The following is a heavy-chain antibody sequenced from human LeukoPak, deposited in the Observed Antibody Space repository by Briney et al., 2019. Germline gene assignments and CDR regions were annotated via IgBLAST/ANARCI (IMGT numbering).Heavy chain of an antibody. Sequence: PGASLRLSCAASGFTFSSYAMSWVRQAPGKGLEWVSGISGSGGNTYYADSVKARFTISRDSSKNTLYLQMDSLRAEDTAVYYCAKDITGTTRFDYWGQGTLVTVSS. J-gene: IGHJ4*02. V-gene: IGHV3-23*01. CDR1: GFTFSSYA. CDR2: ISGSGGNT. CDR3: AKDITGTTRFDY. D-gene: IGHD1-7*01.